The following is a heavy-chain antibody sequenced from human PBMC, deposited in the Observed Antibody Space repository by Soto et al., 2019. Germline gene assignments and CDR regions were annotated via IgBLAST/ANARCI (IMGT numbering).Heavy chain of an antibody. CDR2: ISSTGSDM. V-gene: IGHV3-48*01. D-gene: IGHD5-12*01. Sequence: GGSLRLSCAASQFTFSNYGMNWVRQAPGKGLEWVSYISSTGSDMFYTDSVKGRFTISRDNAKNSLFLQMNSLRGEDTAVYYCARATRDGYDFWGQGTLVTVSS. CDR3: ARATRDGYDF. CDR1: QFTFSNYG. J-gene: IGHJ4*02.